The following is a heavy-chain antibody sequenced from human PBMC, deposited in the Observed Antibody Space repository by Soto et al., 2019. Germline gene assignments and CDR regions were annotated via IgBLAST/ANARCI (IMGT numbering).Heavy chain of an antibody. V-gene: IGHV1-69*04. J-gene: IGHJ4*02. D-gene: IGHD6-19*01. CDR2: INPICGRA. Sequence: GASVKVSCKASGGTFSSYAISWVRQAPGQGLEWMGMINPICGRASYAQKFQGRVTMTRDTSTSTVYMELSSLRSEDTAVYYCARGAKTVADPYFDYWGQGTLVTVSS. CDR3: ARGAKTVADPYFDY. CDR1: GGTFSSYA.